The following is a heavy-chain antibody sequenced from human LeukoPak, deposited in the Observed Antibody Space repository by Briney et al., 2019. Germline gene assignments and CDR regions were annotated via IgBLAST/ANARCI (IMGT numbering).Heavy chain of an antibody. CDR3: AKVTVRQQLIDLFDD. D-gene: IGHD2-21*02. J-gene: IGHJ4*02. CDR2: IPYDGSNK. Sequence: GRSLRLSCAASGFTFSSYGMHWGRHAPAKGLERVAVIPYDGSNKYYSDSVKGRFTISRDNSQNTLYLQMNALRPEDTGMYYCAKVTVRQQLIDLFDDWGQGTLVTVS. CDR1: GFTFSSYG. V-gene: IGHV3-30*18.